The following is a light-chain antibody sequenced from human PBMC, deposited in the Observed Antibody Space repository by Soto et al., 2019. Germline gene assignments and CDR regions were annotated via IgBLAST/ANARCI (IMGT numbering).Light chain of an antibody. CDR2: AAS. CDR3: QHSNSYSEA. V-gene: IGKV1-16*01. CDR1: QSISSY. J-gene: IGKJ1*01. Sequence: IKVDMTPSSVSAFVGDRRSSTWRAGQSISSYLNWYQQKPGKAPKLLIYAASTLQSGVPSRFSGSGSGTEITLTISSLQPDDFATYYCQHSNSYSEAFGQGTKVDIK.